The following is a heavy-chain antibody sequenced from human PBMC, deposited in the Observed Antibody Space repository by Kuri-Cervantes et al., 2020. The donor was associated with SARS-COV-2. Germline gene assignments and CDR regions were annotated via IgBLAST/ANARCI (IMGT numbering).Heavy chain of an antibody. CDR3: ARDRISSGWYVGYYFDY. J-gene: IGHJ4*02. V-gene: IGHV3-21*01. D-gene: IGHD6-19*01. CDR1: GFSVSSHV. CDR2: ISSSSSYI. Sequence: GGSLTLSCAASGFSVSSHVMHWVRQAPGKGLEWVSSISSSSSYIYYADSVKGRFAISRDNAKNSLYLQMNSLRAEDTAVYYCARDRISSGWYVGYYFDYWGQGTLVTVSS.